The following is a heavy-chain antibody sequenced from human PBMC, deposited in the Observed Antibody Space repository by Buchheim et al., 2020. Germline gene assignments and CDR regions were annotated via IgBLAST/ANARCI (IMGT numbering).Heavy chain of an antibody. J-gene: IGHJ4*02. CDR1: GFTFSSYA. D-gene: IGHD5-24*01. CDR2: ISYDGSNK. CDR3: ARDHEGDGDY. Sequence: QVQLVESGGGVVQPGRSLRLSCAASGFTFSSYAVHWVRQAPGKGLEWVAVISYDGSNKYYADSVKGRFTISRDNSKNTLYLQMNSLRAEDTAVYYCARDHEGDGDYWGQGTL. V-gene: IGHV3-30*04.